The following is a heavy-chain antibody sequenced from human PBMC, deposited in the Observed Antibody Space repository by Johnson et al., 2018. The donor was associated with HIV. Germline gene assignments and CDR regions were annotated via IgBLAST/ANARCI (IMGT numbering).Heavy chain of an antibody. CDR3: AREGAYYYGSGHDAFDI. CDR2: LPYDGSNK. D-gene: IGHD3-10*01. J-gene: IGHJ3*02. CDR1: GFTFSNYA. Sequence: QVQLVESGGGVVQPGRSLRLSCAASGFTFSNYAMHWVRQAPGKGLEWVAILPYDGSNKYYADSVKGRFTISRDNSKNTLYLQMSSLRPEDTAVYYCAREGAYYYGSGHDAFDIWGQGTMVTVSS. V-gene: IGHV3-30-3*01.